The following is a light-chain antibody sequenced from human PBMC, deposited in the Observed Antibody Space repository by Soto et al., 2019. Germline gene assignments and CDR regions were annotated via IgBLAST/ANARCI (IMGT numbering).Light chain of an antibody. CDR3: MQPLQTPWT. Sequence: DIVMTQSPLSLPVTPGESASISCRSSQSLLHRNGYNYLDWYLQKPGQSPQVLIYLGSNRASGVPDRFSGSGSGTDFTLKISRVEAEDVGVYYCMQPLQTPWTF. J-gene: IGKJ1*01. CDR1: QSLLHRNGYNY. V-gene: IGKV2-28*01. CDR2: LGS.